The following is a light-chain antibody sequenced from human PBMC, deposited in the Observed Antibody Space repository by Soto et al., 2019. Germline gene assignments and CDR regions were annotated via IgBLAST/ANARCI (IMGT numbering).Light chain of an antibody. CDR1: QDITTY. Sequence: DIQMTQSPSSLSASVGDNVTITCRASQDITTYLAWYRQRPGEVPQLLIYAASTLQSGVSSRFSGGGSGTDFTLTINSLQSEDIGTYYCQKYNSAPRTFGQGTKV. V-gene: IGKV1-27*01. CDR3: QKYNSAPRT. J-gene: IGKJ1*01. CDR2: AAS.